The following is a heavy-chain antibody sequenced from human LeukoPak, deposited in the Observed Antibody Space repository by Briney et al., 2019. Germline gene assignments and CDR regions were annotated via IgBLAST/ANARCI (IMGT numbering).Heavy chain of an antibody. CDR2: ISSSTSYI. CDR1: GFTFSSYS. V-gene: IGHV3-21*06. Sequence: GGSLRLSCVASGFTFSSYSMTWVRQALGKALEWVSSISSSTSYIFYADSLKGRITVSRDNAENLLYLQMNYLRAEDTAIYYCVRGRYCSSGRCYESLQYWGRGTLITVSS. CDR3: VRGRYCSSGRCYESLQY. J-gene: IGHJ1*01. D-gene: IGHD2-15*01.